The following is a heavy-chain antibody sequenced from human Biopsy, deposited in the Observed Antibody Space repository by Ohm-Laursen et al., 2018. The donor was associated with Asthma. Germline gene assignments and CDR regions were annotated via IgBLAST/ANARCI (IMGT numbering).Heavy chain of an antibody. Sequence: GASVKVSCKASGYTFISYAIHWVRQAPGQRLEWMGWINAGNGNTKYSQKFQGRVTMTRDTSTSTVYMELSSLRSEDTAVYYCARSMIVADGSDAFEIWGQGTMVTVSS. V-gene: IGHV1-3*01. CDR3: ARSMIVADGSDAFEI. D-gene: IGHD3-22*01. J-gene: IGHJ3*02. CDR2: INAGNGNT. CDR1: GYTFISYA.